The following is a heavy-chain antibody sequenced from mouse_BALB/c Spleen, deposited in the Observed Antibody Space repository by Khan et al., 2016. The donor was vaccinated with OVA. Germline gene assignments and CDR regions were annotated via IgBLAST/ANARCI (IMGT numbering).Heavy chain of an antibody. J-gene: IGHJ2*01. V-gene: IGHV1S132*01. Sequence: VQLQQSGAELVRPGASVKLSCKTSGYIFTSYWIHWVKQRSGLGLEWIARIYPGTDNTYYNEKLKDKATLTADKSSSTAYMQLSSLKSEDSAVYFCAREEALYYVDYWGQGTTLTVSS. CDR1: GYIFTSYW. CDR3: AREEALYYVDY. CDR2: IYPGTDNT. D-gene: IGHD3-2*02.